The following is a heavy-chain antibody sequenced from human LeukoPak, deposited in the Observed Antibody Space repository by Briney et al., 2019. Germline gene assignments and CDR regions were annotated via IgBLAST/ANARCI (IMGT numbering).Heavy chain of an antibody. D-gene: IGHD3-22*01. Sequence: GGSLRLSCAASGFNFDDYTMHWVRQAPGKGLEWVSLMSWDGARAYYADSVRGRFTISRDNSKNTLYLQMKTLRPDDTAVYYCARDTSNLRVVVITTFGWFDPWGQGSLVTVSS. CDR3: ARDTSNLRVVVITTFGWFDP. CDR2: MSWDGARA. J-gene: IGHJ5*02. V-gene: IGHV3-43*01. CDR1: GFNFDDYT.